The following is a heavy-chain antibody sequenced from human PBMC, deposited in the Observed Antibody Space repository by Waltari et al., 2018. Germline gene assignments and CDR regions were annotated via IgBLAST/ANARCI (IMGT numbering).Heavy chain of an antibody. CDR3: ARGSSIGVVGLGY. CDR2: IISSGTNI. V-gene: IGHV3-48*01. J-gene: IGHJ4*02. D-gene: IGHD6-13*01. CDR1: GFTFSPYS. Sequence: EVQLVASGGGLVKPGGSLRLSCVASGFTFSPYSMDWFRQSPGKGLEWVSYIISSGTNIEYADSLKGRCTISRDNAKNSLYLQMNSLTVEDTAVYYCARGSSIGVVGLGYWGQGTLVTVSS.